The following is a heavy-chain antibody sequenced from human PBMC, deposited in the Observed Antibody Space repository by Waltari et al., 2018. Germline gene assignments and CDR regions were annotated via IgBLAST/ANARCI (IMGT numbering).Heavy chain of an antibody. V-gene: IGHV1-8*02. CDR1: GYTFTSYD. J-gene: IGHJ5*02. CDR2: MNPNSGNT. Sequence: QVQLVQSGAEVKKPGASVKVSCKASGYTFTSYDSNWVRQAAGQGLEWMGWMNPNSGNTGYAQKFQGRVTMTRNTSISTAYMELSSLRSEDTAVYYCARGGRFLEWLFGHNWFDPWGQGTLVTVSS. CDR3: ARGGRFLEWLFGHNWFDP. D-gene: IGHD3-3*01.